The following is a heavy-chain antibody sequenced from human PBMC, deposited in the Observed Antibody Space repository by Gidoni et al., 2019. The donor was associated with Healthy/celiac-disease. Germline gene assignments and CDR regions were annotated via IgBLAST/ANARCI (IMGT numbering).Heavy chain of an antibody. V-gene: IGHV3-30*18. CDR3: AKGKLGEQQLANNEYYYYGMDV. CDR1: GFTFSRYG. CDR2: ISYDGSNK. Sequence: QVQLVESGGGVVQPGRSLRLSCAASGFTFSRYGMHWVRQAPGKGLEWVAVISYDGSNKYYADSVKGRFTISRDNSKNTLYLQMNSLRAEDTAVYYCAKGKLGEQQLANNEYYYYGMDVWGQGTTVTVSS. D-gene: IGHD6-13*01. J-gene: IGHJ6*02.